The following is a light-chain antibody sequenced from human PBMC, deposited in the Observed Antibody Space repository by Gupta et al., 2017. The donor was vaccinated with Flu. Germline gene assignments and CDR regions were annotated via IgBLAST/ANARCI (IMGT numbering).Light chain of an antibody. CDR1: SSDVGHYNL. CDR3: CSYTESGIWV. V-gene: IGLV2-23*01. CDR2: EST. Sequence: QSVLIQPASVSGSPGQSITISCTGTSSDVGHYNLVSWFQQYPGEVPRLIIYESTKRPSGISNRFSGSKSGTTASLTVSGLQAEDEADYYCCSYTESGIWVFGGGTKLTVL. J-gene: IGLJ3*02.